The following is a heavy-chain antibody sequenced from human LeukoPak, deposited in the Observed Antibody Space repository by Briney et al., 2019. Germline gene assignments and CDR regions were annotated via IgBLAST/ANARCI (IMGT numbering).Heavy chain of an antibody. Sequence: GGSLRLSCAASGFTFSSYAMSWVRQAPGKGLEWVSAISGSGGSTYYADSVKGRFTISRDNSKNTLYLQMNSLRAEDTAVYYCAKSLRYCSSTSCYAGYYYGMDVWGQGTTVTVSS. V-gene: IGHV3-23*01. D-gene: IGHD2-2*01. J-gene: IGHJ6*02. CDR1: GFTFSSYA. CDR3: AKSLRYCSSTSCYAGYYYGMDV. CDR2: ISGSGGST.